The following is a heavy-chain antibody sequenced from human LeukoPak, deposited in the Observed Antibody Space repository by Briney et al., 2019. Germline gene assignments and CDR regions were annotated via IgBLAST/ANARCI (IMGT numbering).Heavy chain of an antibody. Sequence: SETLSLTCTVSGGSISSYYWSWIRQPPGKGLEWIGYIYYSGSTNYNPSLKSRVTISVDTSKNQFSLKLSSVTAADTAAYYCAAHYGDFGRPHWYFDLWGRGTLVTVSS. CDR2: IYYSGST. J-gene: IGHJ2*01. CDR1: GGSISSYY. V-gene: IGHV4-59*01. D-gene: IGHD4-17*01. CDR3: AAHYGDFGRPHWYFDL.